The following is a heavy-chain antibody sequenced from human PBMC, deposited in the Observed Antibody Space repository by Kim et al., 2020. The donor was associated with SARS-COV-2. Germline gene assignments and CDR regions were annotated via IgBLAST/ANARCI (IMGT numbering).Heavy chain of an antibody. J-gene: IGHJ6*03. CDR2: IRSKAYGGTT. V-gene: IGHV3-49*04. CDR3: TRAAGWSPIYYYYYMDV. Sequence: GGSLRLSCTASGFTFGDYAMSWVRQAPGKGLEWVGFIRSKAYGGTTEYAASVKGRFTISRDDSKSIAYLQMNSLKTEDTAVYYCTRAAGWSPIYYYYYMDVWGKGTTVTVSS. D-gene: IGHD6-19*01. CDR1: GFTFGDYA.